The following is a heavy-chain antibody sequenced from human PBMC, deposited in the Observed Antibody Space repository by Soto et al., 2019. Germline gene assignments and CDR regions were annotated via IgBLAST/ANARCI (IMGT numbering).Heavy chain of an antibody. CDR2: IYWDDDK. CDR3: AHRRNYPNWFDP. J-gene: IGHJ5*02. D-gene: IGHD4-4*01. CDR1: GFTLSTSGVG. Sequence: QITLKESGPPLVKPTQTLTLTCTFSGFTLSTSGVGVGWIRQPPGKALEWLALIYWDDDKRYSPSLKSRLTITKDTSKNQVVLTITNMDPVDTATYYCAHRRNYPNWFDPWGQGTLVTVSS. V-gene: IGHV2-5*02.